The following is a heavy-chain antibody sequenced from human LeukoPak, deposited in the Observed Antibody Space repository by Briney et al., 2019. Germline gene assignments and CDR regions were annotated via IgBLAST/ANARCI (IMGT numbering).Heavy chain of an antibody. CDR2: INSDGSWT. D-gene: IGHD2/OR15-2a*01. J-gene: IGHJ4*02. V-gene: IGHV3-74*01. CDR3: VSFYETY. CDR1: GNYW. Sequence: GGSLRLSCAASGNYWMHWVRQAPGKGLVWVSHINSDGSWTSYADSVKGRFTISKDNAKNTVYLQMNSLRAEDTAVSYCVSFYETYWGRGTLVTVSS.